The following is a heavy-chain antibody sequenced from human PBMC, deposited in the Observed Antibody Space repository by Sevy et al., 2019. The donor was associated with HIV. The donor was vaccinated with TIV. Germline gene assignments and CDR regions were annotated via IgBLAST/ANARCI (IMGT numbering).Heavy chain of an antibody. CDR2: IKQDGSDK. CDR3: ARDRGYNTFDY. J-gene: IGHJ4*02. Sequence: GGSLRLSCAASGFSFGSYWMSWVRQAPGKGLGWGAKIKQDGSDKYYVDSVKGRFTFSRDNAKNSLYLQMNNLRAEDTAVYYCARDRGYNTFDYWGQGTLVTVSS. D-gene: IGHD5-12*01. V-gene: IGHV3-7*01. CDR1: GFSFGSYW.